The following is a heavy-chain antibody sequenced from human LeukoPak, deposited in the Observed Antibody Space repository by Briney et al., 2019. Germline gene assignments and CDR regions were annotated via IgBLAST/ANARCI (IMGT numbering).Heavy chain of an antibody. CDR1: GGSISRYY. D-gene: IGHD3-9*01. CDR3: ARDGEAYYDILTGYYYYGMDV. J-gene: IGHJ6*02. V-gene: IGHV4-59*01. Sequence: KSSETLSLTCTVSGGSISRYYWSWIRQPPGKGLEWIGYIYYSGSTNYNPSLKSRVTISVDTSKNQFSLKLSSVTAADTAVYYCARDGEAYYDILTGYYYYGMDVWGQGTTVTVSS. CDR2: IYYSGST.